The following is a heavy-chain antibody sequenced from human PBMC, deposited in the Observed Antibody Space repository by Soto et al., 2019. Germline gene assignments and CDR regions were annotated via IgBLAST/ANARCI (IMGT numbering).Heavy chain of an antibody. Sequence: QVQLVESGGRVVQPGTSLRLSCSVSGFSFSTYGMHWVRQAPGKGLEWVAVIWHNGNNKYYADSVKGRFTISRDNSKNTLYLQMDSLRAEDTAVCYCARDTSAGVDYWGQGTLVTVSS. J-gene: IGHJ4*02. CDR3: ARDTSAGVDY. CDR2: IWHNGNNK. D-gene: IGHD2-15*01. V-gene: IGHV3-33*01. CDR1: GFSFSTYG.